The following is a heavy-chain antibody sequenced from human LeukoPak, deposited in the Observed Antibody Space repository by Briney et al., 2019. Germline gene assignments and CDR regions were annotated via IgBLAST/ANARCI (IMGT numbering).Heavy chain of an antibody. D-gene: IGHD5-18*01. J-gene: IGHJ4*02. CDR1: GFTFSSYA. V-gene: IGHV3-23*01. CDR3: AKGSDMAYYFDY. Sequence: GGSLRLSCAASGFTFSSYAMSWVRQAPGKGLEWVSTISGSGGLIYYVESVKGRFTISRDNPKNTLYLQMNSLSAEDTAVYYCAKGSDMAYYFDYWGQGTLVTVSP. CDR2: ISGSGGLI.